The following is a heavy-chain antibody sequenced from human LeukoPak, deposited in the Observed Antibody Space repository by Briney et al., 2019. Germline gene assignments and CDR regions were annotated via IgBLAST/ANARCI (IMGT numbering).Heavy chain of an antibody. CDR2: IIPIFGTA. CDR1: GGTFSSYA. V-gene: IGHV1-69*06. CDR3: ASSNDILTGYYTPLY. Sequence: SVKVSCKASGGTFSSYAISWVRQAPGQGLEWMGGIIPIFGTANYAQKFQGRVTITADKSTSTAYMELSSLRSDDTAVYYCASSNDILTGYYTPLYWGQGTLVTVSS. J-gene: IGHJ4*02. D-gene: IGHD3-9*01.